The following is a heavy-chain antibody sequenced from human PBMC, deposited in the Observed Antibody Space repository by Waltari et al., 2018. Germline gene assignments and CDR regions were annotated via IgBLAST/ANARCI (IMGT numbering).Heavy chain of an antibody. Sequence: QVQLVQSGAEVKKPGSSVKVSCKASGGTFSSYAISWVRQAPGQGLEWMGGIIPIFGTANYAQKFQGRVTITTDESTSTAYMELSSLRSEDTAVYYCGRHCTGGVCYRANYYGMDVWGQGTTVTVSS. D-gene: IGHD2-8*02. CDR2: IIPIFGTA. J-gene: IGHJ6*02. CDR3: GRHCTGGVCYRANYYGMDV. CDR1: GGTFSSYA. V-gene: IGHV1-69*05.